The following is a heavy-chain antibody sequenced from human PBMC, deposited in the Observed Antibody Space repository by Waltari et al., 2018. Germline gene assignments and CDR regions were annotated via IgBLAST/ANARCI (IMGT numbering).Heavy chain of an antibody. Sequence: QVQLVQSGAEVKKPGASVRVSCTASGYTFATYDINWVRQAPGQGLEYMGWMNPNSGNTGYAQNFQGRLTFTGDTSISTAYMELSSLTSEDTVVYYCASEPFYARWGQGTLVTVSS. D-gene: IGHD2-2*01. J-gene: IGHJ4*02. CDR1: GYTFATYD. CDR3: ASEPFYAR. V-gene: IGHV1-8*02. CDR2: MNPNSGNT.